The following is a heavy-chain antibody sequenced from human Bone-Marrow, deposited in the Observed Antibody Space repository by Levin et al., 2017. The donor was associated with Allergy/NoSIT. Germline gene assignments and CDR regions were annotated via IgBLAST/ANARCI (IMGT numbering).Heavy chain of an antibody. CDR1: GFTFTSSA. V-gene: IGHV1-58*01. CDR2: IVVGSGNT. CDR3: AADYCSSTSCYGYYYYYYMDV. J-gene: IGHJ6*03. D-gene: IGHD2-2*01. Sequence: GASVKVSCKASGFTFTSSAVQWVRQARGQRLEWIGWIVVGSGNTNYAQKFQERVTITRDMSTSTAYMELSSLRSEDTAVYYCAADYCSSTSCYGYYYYYYMDVWGKGTTVTVSS.